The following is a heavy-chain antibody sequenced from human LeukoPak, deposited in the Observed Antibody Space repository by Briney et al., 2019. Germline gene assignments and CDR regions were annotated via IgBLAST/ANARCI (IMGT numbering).Heavy chain of an antibody. CDR1: GFTFSSYA. J-gene: IGHJ6*02. CDR3: ARDLFSGWSDYYYYGMDV. Sequence: PGGSLRLSCAASGFTFSSYAMHWVRQAPGKGLEWVAVISYDGSNKYYADSVKGRFTISRDNSKNTLYLQMNSLRAEDTAVYYCARDLFSGWSDYYYYGMDVWGQGNTVTVSS. V-gene: IGHV3-30-3*01. D-gene: IGHD6-19*01. CDR2: ISYDGSNK.